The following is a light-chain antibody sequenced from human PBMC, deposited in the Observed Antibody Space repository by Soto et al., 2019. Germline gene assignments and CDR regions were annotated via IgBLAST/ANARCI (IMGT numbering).Light chain of an antibody. V-gene: IGKV3-20*01. CDR1: QSVSSSY. J-gene: IGKJ4*01. Sequence: EIVLTQSPGTLSLSPGERATLSCRASQSVSSSYLAWYQQKPGQDPRLLIYGASSRATGIPDRFSGSGSGTDFTLTISRLEPEDFAVYYCQQNGSSPLTFGGGTKVEIK. CDR3: QQNGSSPLT. CDR2: GAS.